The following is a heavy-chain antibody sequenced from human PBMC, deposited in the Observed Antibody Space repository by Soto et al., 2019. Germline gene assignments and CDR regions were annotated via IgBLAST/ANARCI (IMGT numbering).Heavy chain of an antibody. CDR2: LSGSGTIV. CDR1: GFAFSSYA. CDR3: VKGGERGDWYFDV. Sequence: EVQLLESGGGLEQPGGSLRLSCEASGFAFSSYAMSWVRQAPGKGLEWVSRLSGSGTIVFYSDSVKGRFTISRDNSMNTVYLQMNRLRAEDTALYYCVKGGERGDWYFDVWGRGTHVTVSS. J-gene: IGHJ2*01. V-gene: IGHV3-23*01. D-gene: IGHD3-10*01.